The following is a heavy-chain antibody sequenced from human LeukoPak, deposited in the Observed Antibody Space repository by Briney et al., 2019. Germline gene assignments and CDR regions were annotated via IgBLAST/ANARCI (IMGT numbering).Heavy chain of an antibody. D-gene: IGHD1-26*01. Sequence: SETLSLTCSVSGGSIGSYYWSWIRQPAGKGLEWIGRIYSSGITDYNPSLKSRVTMSVDTSKNQFSLKLNSVTAADTAFYYCARVRSGSYYFDYWGQGTLVTVSS. V-gene: IGHV4-4*07. CDR1: GGSIGSYY. CDR2: IYSSGIT. J-gene: IGHJ4*02. CDR3: ARVRSGSYYFDY.